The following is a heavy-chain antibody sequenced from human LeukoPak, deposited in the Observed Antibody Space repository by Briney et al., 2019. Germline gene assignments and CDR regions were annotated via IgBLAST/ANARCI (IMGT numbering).Heavy chain of an antibody. J-gene: IGHJ4*02. CDR1: GFTFSSYS. CDR2: ISSSSSTI. Sequence: GGSLRLSCAASGFTFSSYSMNWVRQAPGKGLEWVSYISSSSSTIYYADSVKGRSTISRDNAKNSLFLQINNLRAEDTAVYYCARRYCSAGICYSGFDYWGQGTLVTVSS. D-gene: IGHD2-15*01. CDR3: ARRYCSAGICYSGFDY. V-gene: IGHV3-48*04.